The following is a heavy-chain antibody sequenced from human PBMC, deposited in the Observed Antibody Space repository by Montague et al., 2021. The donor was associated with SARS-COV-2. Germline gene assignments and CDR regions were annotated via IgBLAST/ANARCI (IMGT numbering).Heavy chain of an antibody. Sequence: SETLSLTCAVSGGSFSGYFWSWIRQPPGKGLEWIGEINHTGSTKHNPSLKSRVTIPVDTSKNQFSLKVTSMTAADTAIYYCARLGDGVVPAPILGVGPFYSYYYMDVWGKGTTVTVSS. V-gene: IGHV4-34*01. CDR1: GGSFSGYF. CDR2: INHTGST. J-gene: IGHJ6*03. D-gene: IGHD2-2*02. CDR3: ARLGDGVVPAPILGVGPFYSYYYMDV.